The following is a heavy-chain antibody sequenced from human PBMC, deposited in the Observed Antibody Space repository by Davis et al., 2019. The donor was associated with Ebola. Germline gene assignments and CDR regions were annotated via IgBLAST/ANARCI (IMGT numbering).Heavy chain of an antibody. CDR3: ARESSIAAPYGMDV. CDR2: ISAYNGNT. CDR1: VYTFPSYG. Sequence: ASVTVSCKASVYTFPSYGISWVRQAPGQGLEWMGWISAYNGNTNYAQKLQGRITMTTDTSTSTAYMELSSLRSEDTAVYYCARESSIAAPYGMDVWGQGTTVTVSS. V-gene: IGHV1-18*01. D-gene: IGHD6-6*01. J-gene: IGHJ6*02.